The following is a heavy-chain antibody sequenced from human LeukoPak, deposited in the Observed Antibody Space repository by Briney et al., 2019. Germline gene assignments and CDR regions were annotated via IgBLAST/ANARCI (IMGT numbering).Heavy chain of an antibody. J-gene: IGHJ6*02. V-gene: IGHV3-23*01. Sequence: GGSLRLSCAASGFSFSSYAMSWVRQAPGKGLEWVSGISGSGDGTYYADSVKGRFTISRDNSKNTLYLQMNSLRAEDTAVYYCAKTRGPRLYCSSTSCYGYSGMDVWGQGTTVTVSS. CDR1: GFSFSSYA. CDR3: AKTRGPRLYCSSTSCYGYSGMDV. CDR2: ISGSGDGT. D-gene: IGHD2-2*01.